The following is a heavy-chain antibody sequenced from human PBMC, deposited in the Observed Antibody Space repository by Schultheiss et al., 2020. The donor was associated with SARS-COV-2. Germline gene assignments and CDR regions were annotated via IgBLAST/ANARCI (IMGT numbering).Heavy chain of an antibody. Sequence: SETLSLTCAVSGGSISSSNWWSWVRQPPGKGLEWIGYIYYSGSTYYNPSLKSRVTISVDTSKNQFSLKQSSVTAADTAVYYCARDSSGYYVPNNWFDPWGQGTLVTVSS. CDR1: GGSISSSNW. V-gene: IGHV4-4*02. D-gene: IGHD3-3*01. CDR3: ARDSSGYYVPNNWFDP. J-gene: IGHJ5*02. CDR2: IYYSGST.